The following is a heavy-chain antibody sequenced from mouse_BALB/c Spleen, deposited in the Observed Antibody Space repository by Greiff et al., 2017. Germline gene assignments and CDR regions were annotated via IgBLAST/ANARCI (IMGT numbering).Heavy chain of an antibody. J-gene: IGHJ2*01. CDR1: GFTFSSYG. CDR2: INSNGGST. Sequence: EVMLVESGGGLVQPGGSLKLSCAASGFTFSSYGMSWVRQTPDKRLELVATINSNGGSTYYPDSVKGRFTISRDNAKNTLYLQMSSLKSEDTAMYYCARDGYDGYFDYWGQGTTLTVSS. D-gene: IGHD2-14*01. CDR3: ARDGYDGYFDY. V-gene: IGHV5-6-3*01.